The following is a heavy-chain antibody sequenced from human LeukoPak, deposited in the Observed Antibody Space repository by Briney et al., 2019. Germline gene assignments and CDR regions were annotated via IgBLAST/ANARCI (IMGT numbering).Heavy chain of an antibody. V-gene: IGHV4-59*01. D-gene: IGHD3-22*01. Sequence: SETLSLTCTVSGGSISSYYWSWIRQPPGKGLEWIGYIYYSGSTNYNPSLKSRVTISVDTSKNQFSLKLSSVTAADTAVYYCARGLASSDSPPSWFDPWGQGTLVTVSP. CDR1: GGSISSYY. CDR2: IYYSGST. J-gene: IGHJ5*02. CDR3: ARGLASSDSPPSWFDP.